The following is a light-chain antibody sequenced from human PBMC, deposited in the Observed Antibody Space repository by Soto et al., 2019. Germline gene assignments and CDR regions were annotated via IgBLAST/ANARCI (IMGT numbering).Light chain of an antibody. Sequence: EIVLTQSPGTLSLSPGERATLSRRASQSVGNNYLAWFQQKPGQAPRLLIYGASSRATGIPDRFSGSGSETDFTLTISRLEPEDFAVYYCQQYGSSPRTFGQGTKVDIK. J-gene: IGKJ1*01. CDR3: QQYGSSPRT. CDR1: QSVGNNY. CDR2: GAS. V-gene: IGKV3-20*01.